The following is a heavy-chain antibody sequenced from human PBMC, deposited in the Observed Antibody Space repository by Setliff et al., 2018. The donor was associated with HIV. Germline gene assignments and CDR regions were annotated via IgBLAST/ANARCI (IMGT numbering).Heavy chain of an antibody. Sequence: SETLSLTCTVSGGSISSYYWSWIRQAPGKGLEWLGHIYSSGSTNYNPSLKSRVTISVDTSKNQFSLKLYSVTAADTAVYYCARAYFGSGIYYWGQGTLVTVSS. CDR3: ARAYFGSGIYY. CDR2: IYSSGST. V-gene: IGHV4-4*09. D-gene: IGHD3-10*01. J-gene: IGHJ4*02. CDR1: GGSISSYY.